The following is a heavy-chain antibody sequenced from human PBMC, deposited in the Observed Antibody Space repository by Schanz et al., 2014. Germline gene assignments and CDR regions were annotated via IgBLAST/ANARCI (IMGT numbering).Heavy chain of an antibody. V-gene: IGHV3-64*01. Sequence: EVQLVESGGGLVQPGGSLRLSCAAPGFTLSNYAMHWVRQTPDKGLEWVSGLSANGDSTFYSSSVKGRFTISRDISKNTLYLQMGSLRAEDVAVYYCAKQHIVRGVIYLTWFDSWGQGTLVTVSS. CDR1: GFTLSNYA. CDR3: AKQHIVRGVIYLTWFDS. J-gene: IGHJ5*01. CDR2: LSANGDST. D-gene: IGHD3-10*01.